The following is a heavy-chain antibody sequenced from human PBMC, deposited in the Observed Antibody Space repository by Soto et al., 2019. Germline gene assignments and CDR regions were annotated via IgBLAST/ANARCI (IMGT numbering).Heavy chain of an antibody. J-gene: IGHJ4*02. CDR3: ARNRVTQSDY. CDR1: GVSITNSDYS. D-gene: IGHD2-21*02. V-gene: IGHV4-30-4*01. Sequence: SETLSLTCTVSGVSITNSDYSWSWIRQPPGNGLEWVGNIYYSVSTYYNPSLKSRVTISVDTSKNQFSLKLSSVTAADTAVYYCARNRVTQSDYWGQGTLVTVSS. CDR2: IYYSVST.